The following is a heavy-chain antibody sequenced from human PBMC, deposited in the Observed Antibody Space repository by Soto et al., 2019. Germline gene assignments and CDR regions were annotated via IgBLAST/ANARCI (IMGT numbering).Heavy chain of an antibody. V-gene: IGHV3-21*01. CDR2: ISSSSSYI. Sequence: GGSLILSCAASGFTFSSYSMNWVRQAPGKGLEWVSSISSSSSYIYYADSVKGRFTISRDNAKNSLYLQMNSLRAEDTAVYYCARDVGITMVRGANYYYYGMDVWGQGTTVTVSS. D-gene: IGHD3-10*01. CDR3: ARDVGITMVRGANYYYYGMDV. CDR1: GFTFSSYS. J-gene: IGHJ6*02.